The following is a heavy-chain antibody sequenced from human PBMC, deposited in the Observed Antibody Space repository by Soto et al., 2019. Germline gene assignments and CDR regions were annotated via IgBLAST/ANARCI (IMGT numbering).Heavy chain of an antibody. CDR1: GFTFSSYA. V-gene: IGHV3-30-3*01. Sequence: QVQLVESGGGVVQPGRSLRLSCAASGFTFSSYAMHWVRQAPGKGLEWVAVISYDGSNKYYADSVKGRFTISRDNSKNTLYLQMNSLRAEDTAVYYCARDVGGDYGGNPPDYWGQGTLVTVSS. D-gene: IGHD4-17*01. CDR3: ARDVGGDYGGNPPDY. CDR2: ISYDGSNK. J-gene: IGHJ4*02.